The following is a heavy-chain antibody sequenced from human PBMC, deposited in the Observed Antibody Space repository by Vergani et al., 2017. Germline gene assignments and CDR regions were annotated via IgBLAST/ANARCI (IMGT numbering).Heavy chain of an antibody. CDR1: GFTVSSNY. V-gene: IGHV3-66*02. J-gene: IGHJ4*02. Sequence: EVQLVESGGGLVQPGGSLRLSCTASGFTVSSNYLSWVRQAPGKGREGVSVIYTGASTYYADSVKCRFTISRDNSKNTLYLQMNSLRPEDTAVYYCARESIYCSGSSCYGGFDSWGQGTLVTVSS. CDR3: ARESIYCSGSSCYGGFDS. D-gene: IGHD2-15*01. CDR2: IYTGAST.